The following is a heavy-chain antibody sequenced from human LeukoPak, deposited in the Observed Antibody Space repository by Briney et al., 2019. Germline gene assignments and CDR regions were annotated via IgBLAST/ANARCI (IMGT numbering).Heavy chain of an antibody. CDR2: ISSSSSYI. CDR1: GFTFSSYS. CDR3: ARTPYYDFWSGYYSPFDY. J-gene: IGHJ4*02. D-gene: IGHD3-3*01. V-gene: IGHV3-21*01. Sequence: GGSLRLSCAAPGFTFSSYSMNWVRQAPGKGLEWVSSISSSSSYIYYADSVKGRFTISRDNAKNSLYLQMNSLRAEDTAVYYCARTPYYDFWSGYYSPFDYWGQGTLVTVSS.